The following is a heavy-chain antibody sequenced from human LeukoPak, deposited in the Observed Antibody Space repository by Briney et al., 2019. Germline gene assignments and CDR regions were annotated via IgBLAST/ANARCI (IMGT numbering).Heavy chain of an antibody. J-gene: IGHJ4*02. V-gene: IGHV3-23*01. D-gene: IGHD3-22*01. CDR3: AKDLQVITPIGYFDY. CDR2: ISSSGGST. Sequence: PGGSLRLSCAASGFTFSSYAMSWVRQAPGKGLEWVSSISSSGGSTYYADSVKGRFTISRDNSKNTLYLQMNSLSAEDTAVYYCAKDLQVITPIGYFDYWGQGTLVTISS. CDR1: GFTFSSYA.